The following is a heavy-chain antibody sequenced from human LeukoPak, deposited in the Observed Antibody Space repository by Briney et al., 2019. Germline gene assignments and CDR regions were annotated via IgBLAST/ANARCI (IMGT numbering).Heavy chain of an antibody. CDR2: IRQDGSEK. CDR1: GFTFSDYY. Sequence: GGSLRLSCAASGFTFSDYYMSWIRQAPGKGLEWVANIRQDGSEKYYVGPVKGRFTISRDNAKNSLYLQMNSLRAEDTAVYYCARDILIAVAGSNYWGQGTLVTVSS. D-gene: IGHD6-19*01. J-gene: IGHJ4*02. V-gene: IGHV3-7*01. CDR3: ARDILIAVAGSNY.